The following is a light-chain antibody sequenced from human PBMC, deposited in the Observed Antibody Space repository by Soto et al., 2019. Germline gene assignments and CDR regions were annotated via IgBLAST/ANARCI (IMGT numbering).Light chain of an antibody. CDR3: CSYTGTSTRDV. Sequence: QSVLTQPASVSGSPGQSITISCTGTSSDVGGYILVSWYQQHPGKAPKLMIYEGSKRPSGVSNRFSGSKSGNTASLTISGLQPEDEAHYYCCSYTGTSTRDVFGSGTKLTVL. V-gene: IGLV2-14*02. CDR2: EGS. J-gene: IGLJ1*01. CDR1: SSDVGGYIL.